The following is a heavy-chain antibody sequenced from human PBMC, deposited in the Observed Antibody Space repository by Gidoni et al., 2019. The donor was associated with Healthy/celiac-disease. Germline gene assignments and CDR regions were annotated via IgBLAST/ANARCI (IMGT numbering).Heavy chain of an antibody. CDR1: GGTFSSYA. J-gene: IGHJ6*02. D-gene: IGHD2-2*01. Sequence: QVQLVQSGAEVKKPGSSVKVSCKASGGTFSSYAISWVRQAPGQGLEWMGGIIPIFGTANYAQKFQGRVTINADESTSTAYMELSSLRSEDTAVYYCAREMVGYCSSTSCSNYYYYYGMDVWGQGTTVTVSS. CDR3: AREMVGYCSSTSCSNYYYYYGMDV. V-gene: IGHV1-69*01. CDR2: IIPIFGTA.